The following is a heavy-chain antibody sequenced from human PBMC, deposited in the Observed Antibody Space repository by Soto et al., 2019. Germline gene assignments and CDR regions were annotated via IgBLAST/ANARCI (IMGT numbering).Heavy chain of an antibody. J-gene: IGHJ3*01. CDR3: GRVGDWRGGSNGFDF. CDR1: GFTFSDHH. V-gene: IGHV3-72*01. Sequence: EVQLVESGGGLVQPGESTRLSCAVSGFTFSDHHMDWVRQAPGKGLEWVGRIRNKANSDTTEYAASVKGRFTISRDDSKNSVYLQMNSLKTEDTATYYCGRVGDWRGGSNGFDFWGQGTLVTVSS. CDR2: IRNKANSDTT. D-gene: IGHD3-16*01.